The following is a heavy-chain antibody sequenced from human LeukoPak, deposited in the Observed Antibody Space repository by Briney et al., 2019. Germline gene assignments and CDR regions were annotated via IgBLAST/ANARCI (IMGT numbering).Heavy chain of an antibody. D-gene: IGHD6-13*01. CDR3: ARRGSSSWPYYYCYYMDV. V-gene: IGHV4-59*01. Sequence: KPSETLSLTCTVSGGSISSYYWSWIRQPPGKGLEWIGYIYYSGSTNYNPSLKSRVTISVDTSKNQFSLKLSSVTAADTAVYYCARRGSSSWPYYYCYYMDVWGKGTTVTVSS. CDR1: GGSISSYY. CDR2: IYYSGST. J-gene: IGHJ6*03.